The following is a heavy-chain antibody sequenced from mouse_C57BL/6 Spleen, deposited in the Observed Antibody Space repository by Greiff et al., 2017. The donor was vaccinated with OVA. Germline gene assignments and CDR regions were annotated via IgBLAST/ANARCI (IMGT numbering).Heavy chain of an antibody. CDR3: ARGNYDYDEAY. Sequence: QVQLQQPGAELVKPGASVKLSCKASGYTFTSYWMQWVKQRPGQGLEWIGEIDPSDSYTNYNQQFKGKATLTVDTSSSTAYMQLSSLTSEDSAVYYSARGNYDYDEAYWGQGTLVTVYA. CDR1: GYTFTSYW. CDR2: IDPSDSYT. D-gene: IGHD2-4*01. J-gene: IGHJ3*01. V-gene: IGHV1-50*01.